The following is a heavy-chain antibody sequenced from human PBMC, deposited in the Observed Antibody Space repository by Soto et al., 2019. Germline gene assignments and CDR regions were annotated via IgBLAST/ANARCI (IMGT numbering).Heavy chain of an antibody. V-gene: IGHV3-53*01. Sequence: GGSLRLSCPAPGFTVRSNYMSWVRQAPGKGLEWVSVIYSGGSTYYADSVKGRFTISRDNSKNTLYLQMNSLRAEDTAVYYCARDQEGATAHWGQGTLVTVSS. CDR2: IYSGGST. J-gene: IGHJ4*02. D-gene: IGHD1-26*01. CDR1: GFTVRSNY. CDR3: ARDQEGATAH.